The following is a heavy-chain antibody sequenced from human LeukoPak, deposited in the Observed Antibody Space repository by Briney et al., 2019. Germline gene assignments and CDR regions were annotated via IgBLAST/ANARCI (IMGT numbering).Heavy chain of an antibody. V-gene: IGHV4-39*01. CDR1: GGSISSSSYY. J-gene: IGHJ4*02. D-gene: IGHD5-24*01. Sequence: SETLSLTCTVSGGSISSSSYYWGWIRQPPGKGLEWIGSIYYSGSTYYNPSLKSRVTISVDTSKNQFSLKLSSVAAADTAVYYCARVEMATIDYWGQGTLVTVSS. CDR2: IYYSGST. CDR3: ARVEMATIDY.